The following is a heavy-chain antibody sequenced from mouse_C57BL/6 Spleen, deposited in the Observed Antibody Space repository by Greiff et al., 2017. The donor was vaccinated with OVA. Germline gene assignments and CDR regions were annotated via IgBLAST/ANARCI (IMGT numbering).Heavy chain of an antibody. Sequence: VQLQQSGTELVKPGASVKLSCKASGYTFTSYWMHWVKQRPGQGLEWIGNINPSNGGTNYNEKFKSKATLTVDKSSSTAYMQLSSLTSEDSAVYYCARGIYYYGTYFDYWGQGTTLTVSS. V-gene: IGHV1-53*01. D-gene: IGHD1-1*01. CDR3: ARGIYYYGTYFDY. CDR2: INPSNGGT. J-gene: IGHJ2*01. CDR1: GYTFTSYW.